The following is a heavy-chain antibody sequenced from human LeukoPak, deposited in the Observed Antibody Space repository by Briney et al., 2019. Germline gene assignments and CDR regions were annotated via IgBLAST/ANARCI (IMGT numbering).Heavy chain of an antibody. J-gene: IGHJ6*02. CDR2: ISSSSSYI. V-gene: IGHV3-21*01. Sequence: GSLRLSCAASGFTFSSYSMNWVRQAPGKGLEWVSSISSSSSYIYYADSVKGRFTISRDNAKDSLYLQMNSLRAEDTAVYYCAREGTGYYYYGMDVWGQGTTVTVSS. CDR3: AREGTGYYYYGMDV. CDR1: GFTFSSYS. D-gene: IGHD3/OR15-3a*01.